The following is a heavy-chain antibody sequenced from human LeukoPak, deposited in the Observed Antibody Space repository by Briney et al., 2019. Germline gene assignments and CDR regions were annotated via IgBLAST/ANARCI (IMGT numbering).Heavy chain of an antibody. CDR1: GYTFTSYG. CDR3: ARDHPHDKGYSGYSYFDS. D-gene: IGHD5-12*01. J-gene: IGHJ4*02. CDR2: ISAYNGNT. V-gene: IGHV1-18*01. Sequence: ASVKVSCKASGYTFTSYGISWVRRAPGQGLEWMGWISAYNGNTNYAQKLQGRVTMTTDTSTSTAYMDLRSLRSDDTAVYYCARDHPHDKGYSGYSYFDSWGQGTLVTVSS.